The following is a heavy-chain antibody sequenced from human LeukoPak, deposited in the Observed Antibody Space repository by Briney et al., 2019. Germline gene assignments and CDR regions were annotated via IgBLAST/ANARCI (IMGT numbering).Heavy chain of an antibody. V-gene: IGHV3-23*01. Sequence: GGSLRLPCAASGFTFSSYAMSWVRQAPGKGLEWVSAISGSGGSTYYADSVKGRFTISRDNSKNTLYLQMNSLRAEDTAVYYCAKIPTITMVRGAHVIYFDYWGQGTLVTVSS. CDR3: AKIPTITMVRGAHVIYFDY. CDR2: ISGSGGST. CDR1: GFTFSSYA. J-gene: IGHJ4*02. D-gene: IGHD3-10*01.